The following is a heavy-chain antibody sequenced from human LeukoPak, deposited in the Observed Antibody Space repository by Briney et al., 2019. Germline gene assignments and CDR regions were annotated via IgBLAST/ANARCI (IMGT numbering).Heavy chain of an antibody. Sequence: SVKVSCKASGGTFSSYAISWVRQAPGQGLEWIGWIVVGSGNTNYAQKFQERVTITWDMSTSTAYMELSSLRSEDTAVYYCAADSWYYGSGSYRAYYYYYMDVWGKGTTVTVSS. CDR2: IVVGSGNT. J-gene: IGHJ6*03. V-gene: IGHV1-58*02. D-gene: IGHD3-10*01. CDR1: GGTFSSYA. CDR3: AADSWYYGSGSYRAYYYYYMDV.